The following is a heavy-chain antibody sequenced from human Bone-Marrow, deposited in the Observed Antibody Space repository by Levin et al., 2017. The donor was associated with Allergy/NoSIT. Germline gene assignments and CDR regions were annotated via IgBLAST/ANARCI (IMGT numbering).Heavy chain of an antibody. J-gene: IGHJ5*02. CDR2: IYHSGST. CDR3: ARGSEFNDILTGGSRNNWFDP. CDR1: GGSISSGGYS. D-gene: IGHD3-9*01. V-gene: IGHV4-30-2*01. Sequence: SQTLSLTCAVSGGSISSGGYSWSWIRQPPGKGLEWIGYIYHSGSTYYNPSLKSRVTISVDRSKNQFSLKLSSVTAADTAVYYCARGSEFNDILTGGSRNNWFDPWGQGTLVTVSS.